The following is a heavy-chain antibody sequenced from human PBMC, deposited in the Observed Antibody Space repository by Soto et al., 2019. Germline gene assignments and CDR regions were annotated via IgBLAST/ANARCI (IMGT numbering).Heavy chain of an antibody. J-gene: IGHJ4*02. Sequence: QVQLVESGGGVVQPGRSLRLSCAASGFTFSSYAMHWVRQAPGKGLEWVAVISYDGSNKYYADSVKGRFTISRDKSKNTLYLQRNSLRAEDTAVYYCARGATKKWELPYVNYWGQGTLVAVS. CDR2: ISYDGSNK. V-gene: IGHV3-30-3*01. CDR1: GFTFSSYA. CDR3: ARGATKKWELPYVNY. D-gene: IGHD1-26*01.